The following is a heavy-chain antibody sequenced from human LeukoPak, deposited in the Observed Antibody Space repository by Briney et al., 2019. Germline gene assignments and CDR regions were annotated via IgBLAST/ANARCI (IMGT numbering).Heavy chain of an antibody. CDR3: ARVLRNDYGDYGTLGY. D-gene: IGHD4-17*01. J-gene: IGHJ4*02. Sequence: GGSLRLSCAASGFTFGSNGMSWVRQAPGKGLEWVAVIWYDGSIKYYADSVKGRFTISRDNSKNTLYLQMNSLRAEDTAVYYCARVLRNDYGDYGTLGYWGQGTLVTVSS. V-gene: IGHV3-33*08. CDR2: IWYDGSIK. CDR1: GFTFGSNG.